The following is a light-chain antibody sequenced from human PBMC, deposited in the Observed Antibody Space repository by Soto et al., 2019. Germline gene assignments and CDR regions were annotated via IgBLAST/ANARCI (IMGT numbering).Light chain of an antibody. CDR1: QSVLYSSNNKNY. J-gene: IGKJ4*01. Sequence: DIVMTQSPDSLAVSLGERATINCKSSQSVLYSSNNKNYLAWYQQKPGQPPKLLIYWASTRESGVPDRFSGSGSGTDITLTISSLQAEDVAVYYCQHYYSTPQLTFGGGTKVEIK. V-gene: IGKV4-1*01. CDR3: QHYYSTPQLT. CDR2: WAS.